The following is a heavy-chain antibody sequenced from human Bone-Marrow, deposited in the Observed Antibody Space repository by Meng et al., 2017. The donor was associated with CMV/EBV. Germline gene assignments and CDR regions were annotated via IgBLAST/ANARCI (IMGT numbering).Heavy chain of an antibody. D-gene: IGHD2-15*01. V-gene: IGHV3-23*01. CDR1: GFTFSSYA. CDR3: AREIVVENSYGMDV. J-gene: IGHJ6*02. CDR2: ISGSGGST. Sequence: GESLKISCAASGFTFSSYAMSWVRQAPGKGLEWVSAISGSGGSTYYADSVKGRFTISRDNSKNTLYLQMNSLRAEDTAVYYCAREIVVENSYGMDVWGQGPTVTFYS.